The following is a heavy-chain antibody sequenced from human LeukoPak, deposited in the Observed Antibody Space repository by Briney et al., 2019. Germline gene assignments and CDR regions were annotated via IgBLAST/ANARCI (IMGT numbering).Heavy chain of an antibody. D-gene: IGHD2-15*01. CDR2: IYYSGST. J-gene: IGHJ4*02. V-gene: IGHV4-39*07. Sequence: SETLSLTCTVSGGSISSSSYYWGWIRQPPGKGLEWIGSIYYSGSTNYNPSLKSRVTISVDTSKNQFSLKLSSVTAADTAVYYCASNGVARWWPLDYWGQGTLVTVSS. CDR1: GGSISSSSYY. CDR3: ASNGVARWWPLDY.